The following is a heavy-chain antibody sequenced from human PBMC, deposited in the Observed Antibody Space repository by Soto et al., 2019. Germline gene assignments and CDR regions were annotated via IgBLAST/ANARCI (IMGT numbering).Heavy chain of an antibody. CDR1: GFTFSNAW. CDR3: TTDLYSTFNYFDY. CDR2: IKSKTDGGTT. D-gene: IGHD2-21*01. V-gene: IGHV3-15*01. J-gene: IGHJ4*02. Sequence: SLRLSCAASGFTFSNAWMSWVRQAPGKGLEWVGRIKSKTDGGTTDYAAPVKGRFTISRDDSKNTLYLQMNSLKTEDTAVYYCTTDLYSTFNYFDYWGQGTLVTVSS.